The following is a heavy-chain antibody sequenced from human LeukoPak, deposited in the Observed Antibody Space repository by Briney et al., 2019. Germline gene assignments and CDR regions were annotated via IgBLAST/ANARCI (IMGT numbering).Heavy chain of an antibody. Sequence: GGSLRLSCAASGFTVSSNYMSWVRQAPGKALEWVSVIYSGGSTYYADTVKCRFTISRDNSKNTLYLQMNSLRAEDTAVYYCARESTSWYFDLWGRGTLVTVSS. CDR1: GFTVSSNY. D-gene: IGHD2-2*01. CDR2: IYSGGST. CDR3: ARESTSWYFDL. J-gene: IGHJ2*01. V-gene: IGHV3-53*01.